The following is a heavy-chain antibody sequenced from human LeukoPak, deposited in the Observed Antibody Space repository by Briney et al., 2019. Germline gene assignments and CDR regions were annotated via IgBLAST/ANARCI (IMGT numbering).Heavy chain of an antibody. CDR2: ISAYNGNT. Sequence: ASVKVSCKASGYTFTSYGISWVRQAPGQGLEWMGWISAYNGNTNYAQKLQGRVTMTTDTSTSTAYMVLRSLRSDDTAVYYCARTGYDILTGYLQVVDYWGQGTLVTVSS. CDR1: GYTFTSYG. J-gene: IGHJ4*02. CDR3: ARTGYDILTGYLQVVDY. D-gene: IGHD3-9*01. V-gene: IGHV1-18*01.